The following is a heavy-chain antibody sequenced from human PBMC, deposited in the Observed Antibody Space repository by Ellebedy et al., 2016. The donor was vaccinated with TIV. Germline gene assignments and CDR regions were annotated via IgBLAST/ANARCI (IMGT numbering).Heavy chain of an antibody. J-gene: IGHJ4*02. V-gene: IGHV1-2*02. CDR2: INPNSGGT. CDR1: GYTFTGYY. Sequence: ASVKVSCXASGYTFTGYYMHWVRQAPGQGLEWMGWINPNSGGTNYAQKFQGRVTMTRDTSNSTAYMELSRLRSDDTAVYYCARPPIYRSGWYPDYWGQGTLVTVSP. CDR3: ARPPIYRSGWYPDY. D-gene: IGHD6-19*01.